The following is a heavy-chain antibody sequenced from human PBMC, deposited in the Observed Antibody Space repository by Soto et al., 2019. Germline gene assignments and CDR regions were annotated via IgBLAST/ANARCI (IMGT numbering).Heavy chain of an antibody. J-gene: IGHJ6*02. CDR2: ISWDGGST. CDR1: GFTFDDYT. Sequence: EVQLVRSGGVVVQPGGSLRLSCAASGFTFDDYTMHWVRQAPGKGLEWVSLISWDGGSTYYADSVKGRFTISRDNSKNSLYLQMNSLRTEDTALYYCAKSDTAMHPYYYYGMDVCGQGTTVTVSS. D-gene: IGHD5-18*01. CDR3: AKSDTAMHPYYYYGMDV. V-gene: IGHV3-43*01.